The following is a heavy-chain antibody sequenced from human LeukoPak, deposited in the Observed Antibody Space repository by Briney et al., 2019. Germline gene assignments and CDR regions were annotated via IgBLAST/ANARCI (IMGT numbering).Heavy chain of an antibody. Sequence: GSLRLSCAASGFTVSSNYMSWVRQAPGKGLGWVSVIYSGGSTYCADSVKGRFTISRDNSKNTLYLQMNSLRAEDTAVYYCARAPGYCSSTSCYTGDVWGQGTTVTVSS. D-gene: IGHD2-2*02. CDR3: ARAPGYCSSTSCYTGDV. V-gene: IGHV3-66*01. CDR1: GFTVSSNY. J-gene: IGHJ6*02. CDR2: IYSGGST.